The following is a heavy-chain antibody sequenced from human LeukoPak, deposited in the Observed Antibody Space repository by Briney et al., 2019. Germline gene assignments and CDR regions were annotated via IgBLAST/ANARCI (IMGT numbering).Heavy chain of an antibody. J-gene: IGHJ5*02. V-gene: IGHV3-21*01. D-gene: IGHD2-2*01. Sequence: GGPLRLSCAASGFTFSSYSMNWVRQAPGKGLEWVSSISSSSSYIYYADSVKGRFTISRDNAKNSLYLQMNSLRAEDTAVYYCASSTSDNWFDPWGQGTLVTVSS. CDR2: ISSSSSYI. CDR3: ASSTSDNWFDP. CDR1: GFTFSSYS.